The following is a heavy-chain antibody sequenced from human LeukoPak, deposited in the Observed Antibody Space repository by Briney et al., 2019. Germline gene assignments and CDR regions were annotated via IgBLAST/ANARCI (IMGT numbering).Heavy chain of an antibody. D-gene: IGHD5-24*01. V-gene: IGHV4-59*08. Sequence: SETLSLTCTVSGGSISSYYWNWIRQPPGKGLEWVGYIYYSGSASYNPSLKSRVTISVDASKNQFSLKLNSVTAADTAVYYCASSDGRMEYWGQGTLVTVSS. CDR3: ASSDGRMEY. CDR1: GGSISSYY. CDR2: IYYSGSA. J-gene: IGHJ4*02.